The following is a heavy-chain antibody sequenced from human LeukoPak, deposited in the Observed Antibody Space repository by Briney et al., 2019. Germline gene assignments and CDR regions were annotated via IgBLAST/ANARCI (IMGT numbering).Heavy chain of an antibody. Sequence: GGSLRLSCAASGFTFSGYYMSWFRQAPGKGLEWVSYISASSTHTPYADSVKGRFTISRDNAKNSLYLQMNSLRAEDTAVYYCARGVSSAAAGTVDYWGQGTLVTVSS. V-gene: IGHV3-11*05. J-gene: IGHJ4*02. CDR1: GFTFSGYY. CDR2: ISASSTHT. CDR3: ARGVSSAAAGTVDY. D-gene: IGHD6-13*01.